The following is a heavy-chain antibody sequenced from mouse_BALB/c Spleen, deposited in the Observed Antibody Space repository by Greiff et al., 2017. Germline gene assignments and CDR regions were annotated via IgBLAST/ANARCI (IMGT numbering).Heavy chain of an antibody. CDR2: IYPGSGNT. J-gene: IGHJ4*01. CDR3: ARGEGYYAMDY. Sequence: QVHVKQSGAELARPGASVKLSCKASGYTFTDYYINWVKQRTGQGLEWIGEIYPGSGNTYYTEKFKGKATLTADKSSSTAYMQLSSLTSEDSADYFCARGEGYYAMDYWGQGTSVTVAA. V-gene: IGHV1-77*01. CDR1: GYTFTDYY.